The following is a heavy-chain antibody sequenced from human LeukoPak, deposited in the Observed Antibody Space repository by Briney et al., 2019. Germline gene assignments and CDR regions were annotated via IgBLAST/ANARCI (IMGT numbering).Heavy chain of an antibody. V-gene: IGHV3-23*01. CDR2: ISGSGGST. Sequence: GGSLRLSCAASGFTFSSYAMSWVRQAPGKGLEWVSAISGSGGSTYYADSVKGRFTISRDNSKNTLYLQMNSLRAEDTAVYYCAKKREIAVAADFDYWGKGTLSPSPQ. D-gene: IGHD6-19*01. J-gene: IGHJ4*02. CDR3: AKKREIAVAADFDY. CDR1: GFTFSSYA.